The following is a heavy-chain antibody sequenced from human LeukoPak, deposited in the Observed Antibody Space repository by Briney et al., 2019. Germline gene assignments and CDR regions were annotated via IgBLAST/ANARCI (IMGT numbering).Heavy chain of an antibody. Sequence: GASVKVSCKASGYTFNTYGISWVRQAPGQGLEWMGWIGTENAYTIYAEKFQGRVTLTTDTSTTTDHMELRSLRSDDTAVYYCARDRERGFDYWGQGSLVTVSS. J-gene: IGHJ4*02. CDR1: GYTFNTYG. CDR2: IGTENAYT. D-gene: IGHD5-24*01. V-gene: IGHV1-18*01. CDR3: ARDRERGFDY.